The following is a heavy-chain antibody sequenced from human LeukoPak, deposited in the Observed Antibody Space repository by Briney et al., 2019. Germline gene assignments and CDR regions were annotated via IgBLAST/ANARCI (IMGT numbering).Heavy chain of an antibody. CDR2: ISGSGNVT. CDR1: GFTFAKYA. CDR3: AKDRAGAN. Sequence: PGGSLRLSCVGSGFTFAKYAMTWVREAPGKGLEWVSVISGSGNVTYYSESVKGRFTNSRDNSKRTLYLQMDSLRADDTAIYYCAKDRAGANWGQGTLVLVSS. J-gene: IGHJ4*02. V-gene: IGHV3-23*01.